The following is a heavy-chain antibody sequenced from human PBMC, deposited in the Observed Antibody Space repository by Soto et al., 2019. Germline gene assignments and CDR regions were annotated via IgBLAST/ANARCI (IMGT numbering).Heavy chain of an antibody. J-gene: IGHJ6*02. CDR3: AKDDYGAPGDYYYGMDV. CDR1: GFTFSSYA. V-gene: IGHV3-23*01. CDR2: ISGSGGST. Sequence: ETLSLSCAASGFTFSSYAMSWVRQAPGKGLEWVSAISGSGGSTYYADSVKGRFTISRDNSKNTLYLQMNSLRAEDAAVYYCAKDDYGAPGDYYYGMDVWGQGTTVTVS. D-gene: IGHD4-17*01.